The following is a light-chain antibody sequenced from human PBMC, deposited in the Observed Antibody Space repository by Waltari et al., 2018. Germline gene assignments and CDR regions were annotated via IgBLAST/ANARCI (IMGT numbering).Light chain of an antibody. Sequence: DIVMTQSPDSLAVSLGERATINCKSSQTVLYSPDNNNYLAWYQQKLGQPPKLLIYWASTRASGVPARFSGSGSGTDFTLTISSLQAEDVAVYYCQQYYDTPRTFGQGTRVEIK. CDR2: WAS. V-gene: IGKV4-1*01. CDR3: QQYYDTPRT. J-gene: IGKJ1*01. CDR1: QTVLYSPDNNNY.